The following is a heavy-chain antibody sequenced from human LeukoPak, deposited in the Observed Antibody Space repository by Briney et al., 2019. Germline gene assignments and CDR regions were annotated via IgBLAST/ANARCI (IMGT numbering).Heavy chain of an antibody. V-gene: IGHV3-33*01. D-gene: IGHD6-19*01. CDR2: IWYDGSNK. CDR1: GFTFSSYG. Sequence: GRSLRLSCAASGFTFSSYGMHWVRQAPGKGLEWMAVIWYDGSNKYYADSVKGRFTISRDNSKNTLYLQMNSLRAEDTAVYYCARDATLRIAVAAYWGQGTLVTVSS. CDR3: ARDATLRIAVAAY. J-gene: IGHJ4*02.